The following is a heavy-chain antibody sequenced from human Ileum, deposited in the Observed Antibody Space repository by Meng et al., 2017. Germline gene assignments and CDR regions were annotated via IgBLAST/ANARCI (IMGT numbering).Heavy chain of an antibody. CDR3: ARGVVSGSHYNTY. J-gene: IGHJ4*02. D-gene: IGHD3-10*01. CDR2: IHHSGTT. Sequence: QVQLQESGPGLVKPSGTLSLPCAVSGGSLSSSIWWSWVRQPPEKGLEWIGEIHHSGTTNYSPSLQSRLTISVDKSKNQFSLKLQSVTAADTAVYFCARGVVSGSHYNTYWGQGILVTVSS. CDR1: GGSLSSSIW. V-gene: IGHV4-4*02.